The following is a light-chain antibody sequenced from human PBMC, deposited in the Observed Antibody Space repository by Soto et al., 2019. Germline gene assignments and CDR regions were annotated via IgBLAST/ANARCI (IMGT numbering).Light chain of an antibody. CDR1: SSDVGGYNY. CDR3: CSYAGSYTP. V-gene: IGLV2-11*01. Sequence: QAVVTQPRSVSGSPGQSVTISCTGTSSDVGGYNYVSWYQQHPGKAPKLMIYDVSKRPSGVPDRFSGSKSGNTASLTISGLQAEDEADYYCCSYAGSYTPFGGGTKLTVL. J-gene: IGLJ3*02. CDR2: DVS.